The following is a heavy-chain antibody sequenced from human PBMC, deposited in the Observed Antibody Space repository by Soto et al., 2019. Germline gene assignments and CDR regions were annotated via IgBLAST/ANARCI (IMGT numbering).Heavy chain of an antibody. Sequence: SVKVSCKASGGTFSSYAISWVRQAPGQGLEWMGGIIPIFGTANYAQKFQGRVTITADESTSTAYMELSSLRSEDTAVYYCARMTYSGTAYYYYYGMDVWGQGTTVTVSS. CDR1: GGTFSSYA. D-gene: IGHD1-26*01. V-gene: IGHV1-69*13. J-gene: IGHJ6*02. CDR2: IIPIFGTA. CDR3: ARMTYSGTAYYYYYGMDV.